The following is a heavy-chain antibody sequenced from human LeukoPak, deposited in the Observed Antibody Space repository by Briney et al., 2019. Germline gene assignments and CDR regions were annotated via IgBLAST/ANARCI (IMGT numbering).Heavy chain of an antibody. D-gene: IGHD2-15*01. Sequence: ASVKVSCKASGYTFTSYAMHWVRQAPGQRLEWMGWINAGNGNTKYSQKFQGRVTITADESTSAAYMELSSLRSEDTAVYYCALPRGAVIPWFDPWGQGTLVTVSS. CDR2: INAGNGNT. CDR3: ALPRGAVIPWFDP. CDR1: GYTFTSYA. V-gene: IGHV1-3*01. J-gene: IGHJ5*02.